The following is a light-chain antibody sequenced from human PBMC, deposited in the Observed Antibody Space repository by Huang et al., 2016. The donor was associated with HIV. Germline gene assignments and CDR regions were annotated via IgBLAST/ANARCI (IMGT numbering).Light chain of an antibody. V-gene: IGKV1-39*01. J-gene: IGKJ2*01. CDR1: QNISKY. CDR2: GTS. Sequence: DIQMTQSPSSLSASVGDTVIITCRASQNISKYLNGYQQVPGRAPKLLIYGTSNLQRGVSLMRFSGRASGTDFTLTITSLQPEDAATYFCQQSYGIPRTFGLGT. CDR3: QQSYGIPRT.